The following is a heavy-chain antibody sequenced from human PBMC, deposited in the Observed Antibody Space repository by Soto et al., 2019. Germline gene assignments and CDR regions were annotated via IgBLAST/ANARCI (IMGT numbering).Heavy chain of an antibody. CDR3: ARWEHGSSSVLGALYGMDV. CDR2: IIPIFGTA. J-gene: IGHJ6*02. Sequence: ASVKVSCKASGGTFSSYAISWVRQAPGQGLEWMGGIIPIFGTANYAQKFQGRVTITADESTSTAYMELSSLRSEDTAVYYCARWEHGSSSVLGALYGMDVWGQGTTVTVSS. V-gene: IGHV1-69*13. D-gene: IGHD6-6*01. CDR1: GGTFSSYA.